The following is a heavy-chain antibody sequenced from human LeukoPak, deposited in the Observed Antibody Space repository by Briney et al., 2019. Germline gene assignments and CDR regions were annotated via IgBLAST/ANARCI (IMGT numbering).Heavy chain of an antibody. CDR2: INHSGST. J-gene: IGHJ4*02. Sequence: PSETLSLTCAVYGGSFSGYYWSWIRQPPGKGLEWIGEINHSGSTNYNPSLTSRVTISVDTSKNQFSLKLGSVTAADTAVYYCARGSASNGAHYWGQGTLVTVSS. V-gene: IGHV4-34*01. D-gene: IGHD4-11*01. CDR1: GGSFSGYY. CDR3: ARGSASNGAHY.